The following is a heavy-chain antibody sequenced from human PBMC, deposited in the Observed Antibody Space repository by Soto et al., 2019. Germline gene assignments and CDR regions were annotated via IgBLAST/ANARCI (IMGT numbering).Heavy chain of an antibody. J-gene: IGHJ4*02. CDR3: ARDIDSWQDY. CDR2: ISHDGNNT. CDR1: GFTFSSYA. Sequence: QVHLVESGGGMVQSGRTLRLSCAASGFTFSSYAMHWVRQAPGKGLEWVAVISHDGNNTYYADSVKGRFTISRDNSKNTLNMQMNSLSPEDTAVYHCARDIDSWQDYWGQGTLVTVSS. D-gene: IGHD5-12*01. V-gene: IGHV3-30-3*01.